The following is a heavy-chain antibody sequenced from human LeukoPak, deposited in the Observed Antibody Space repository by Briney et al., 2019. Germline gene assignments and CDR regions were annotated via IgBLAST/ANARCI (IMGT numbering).Heavy chain of an antibody. V-gene: IGHV5-51*01. CDR2: IYPGDSDT. Sequence: GESLKISCKGSGYSFTTYWIGWVRQMPGKGLEWMGIIYPGDSDTRYSPSFQGQVTISADKSNSTAYLQWSSLKASDTAMYYCARQSCSSTSCYGYWGQGTLVTVSS. CDR1: GYSFTTYW. D-gene: IGHD2-2*01. J-gene: IGHJ4*02. CDR3: ARQSCSSTSCYGY.